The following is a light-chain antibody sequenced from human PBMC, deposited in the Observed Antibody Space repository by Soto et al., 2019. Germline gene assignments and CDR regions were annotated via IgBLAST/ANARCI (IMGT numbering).Light chain of an antibody. CDR3: QVWDTSSDHPGV. CDR2: DDS. CDR1: TFGRTS. V-gene: IGLV3-21*02. J-gene: IGLJ1*01. Sequence: SYELTQLPSVSVAPGQTASIACGGHTFGRTSVHWYQQKPGQAPVLVVYDDSDRPSGIPERFSGSNSGNTATLTISRVEAGDEDDYYCQVWDTSSDHPGVFGTGTTVTVL.